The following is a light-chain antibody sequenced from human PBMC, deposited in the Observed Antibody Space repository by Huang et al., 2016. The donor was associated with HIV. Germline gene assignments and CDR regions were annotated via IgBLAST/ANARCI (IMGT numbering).Light chain of an antibody. CDR3: QQSYSALSS. V-gene: IGKV1-39*01. CDR1: QGISTY. J-gene: IGKJ5*01. Sequence: IQMTQSPTSLSASVGDRVSIVCRASQGISTYLNWYQQKPGKAPKLLISSASTLHSGGPSRFSGSGSGTEFTLTIRGLQLDDFATYYCQQSYSALSSFGPGTRL. CDR2: SAS.